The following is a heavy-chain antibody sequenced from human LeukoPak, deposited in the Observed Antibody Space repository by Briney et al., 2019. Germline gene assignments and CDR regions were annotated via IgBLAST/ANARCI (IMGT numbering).Heavy chain of an antibody. D-gene: IGHD6-19*01. J-gene: IGHJ5*02. CDR1: GFTFSSYD. V-gene: IGHV3-30*18. CDR3: AKAPWLVGTSNWFDP. CDR2: IPYDGNNK. Sequence: GGSLRLSCAASGFTFSSYDIHWVRQAPGKGLEWVAIIPYDGNNKYYADSVKGRFTISRDNSKNTLYLQMNSLIAEDTAVYYCAKAPWLVGTSNWFDPWGQGTLVTVSS.